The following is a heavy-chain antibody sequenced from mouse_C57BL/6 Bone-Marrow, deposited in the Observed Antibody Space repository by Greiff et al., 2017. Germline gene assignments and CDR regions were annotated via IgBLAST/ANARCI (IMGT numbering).Heavy chain of an antibody. D-gene: IGHD2-2*01. J-gene: IGHJ3*01. CDR2: IWSGGST. Sequence: VQRVESGPGLVQPSQSLSITCTVSGFSLTSYGVHWVRQSPGKGLEWLGVIWSGGSTDYNAAFISRLSISKDNSKSQVFFKMNSLQADDTAIYYCARKKENGYEGFAYWGQGTLVTVSA. CDR1: GFSLTSYG. CDR3: ARKKENGYEGFAY. V-gene: IGHV2-2*01.